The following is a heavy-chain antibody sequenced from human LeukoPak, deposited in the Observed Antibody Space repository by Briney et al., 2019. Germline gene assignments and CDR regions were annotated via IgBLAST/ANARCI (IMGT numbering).Heavy chain of an antibody. CDR1: GFTFSSYA. CDR3: ANPVYSSSWYAWGY. CDR2: ISGSGGST. Sequence: GGSLRLSCATSGFTFSSYAMSWVRQAPGKGLEWVSAISGSGGSTYYADSVKGRFTISRDNSKNTLYLQMNSPRAEDTAVYYCANPVYSSSWYAWGYWGQGTLVTVSS. V-gene: IGHV3-23*01. J-gene: IGHJ4*02. D-gene: IGHD6-13*01.